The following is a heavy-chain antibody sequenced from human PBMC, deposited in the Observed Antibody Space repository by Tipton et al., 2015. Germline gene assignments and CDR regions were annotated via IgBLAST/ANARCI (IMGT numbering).Heavy chain of an antibody. CDR3: AREGSSWYFGVY. CDR1: GFKFETFA. V-gene: IGHV3-9*01. Sequence: SLRLSCAASGFKFETFAMHWVRQVPGKGLEWVSGISWNSGSLGYADSVKGRFTISRDNAQNSLFLQMNSLTAEDTAFYYCAREGSSWYFGVYWGQGTLVSVSS. CDR2: ISWNSGSL. D-gene: IGHD6-13*01. J-gene: IGHJ4*02.